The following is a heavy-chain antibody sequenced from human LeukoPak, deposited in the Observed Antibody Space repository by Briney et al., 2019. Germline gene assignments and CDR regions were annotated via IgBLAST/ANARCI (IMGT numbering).Heavy chain of an antibody. CDR2: IIPIFGTA. Sequence: ASVKVSCKASGGTFTSYAISWVLQAPGQGLEWMGGIIPIFGTANYAQKFQGRVTITADESTSTAYMELSSLRSEDTAVYYCARELDYDFWSGAPSYYYYMDVWGKGTTVTVSS. D-gene: IGHD3-3*01. V-gene: IGHV1-69*01. CDR1: GGTFTSYA. J-gene: IGHJ6*03. CDR3: ARELDYDFWSGAPSYYYYMDV.